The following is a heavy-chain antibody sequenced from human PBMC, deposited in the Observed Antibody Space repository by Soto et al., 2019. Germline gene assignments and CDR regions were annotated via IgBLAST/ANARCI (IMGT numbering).Heavy chain of an antibody. J-gene: IGHJ3*02. CDR1: GYTFTSYA. CDR3: ASCTYYDFWSGPHAFDI. D-gene: IGHD3-3*01. V-gene: IGHV1-3*01. Sequence: ASVKVSCKASGYTFTSYAMHWVRQAPGQRLEWMGWINAGNGNTKYSQKFQGRVTITRDTSASTAYMELSSLRSEDTAVYYCASCTYYDFWSGPHAFDIWGQGTMVTVSS. CDR2: INAGNGNT.